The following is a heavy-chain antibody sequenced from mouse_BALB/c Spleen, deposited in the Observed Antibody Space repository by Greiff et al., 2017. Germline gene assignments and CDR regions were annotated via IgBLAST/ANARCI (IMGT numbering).Heavy chain of an antibody. J-gene: IGHJ3*01. CDR2: ISYSGST. CDR3: ARWDYAAY. CDR1: GYSITSDYA. V-gene: IGHV3-2*02. Sequence: VQLKESGPGLVKPSQSLSLTCTVTGYSITSDYAWNWIRQFPGNKLEWMGYISYSGSTSYNPSLKSRISITRDTSKNQFFLQLNSVTTEDTATYYCARWDYAAYWGQGTLVTVSA. D-gene: IGHD1-1*02.